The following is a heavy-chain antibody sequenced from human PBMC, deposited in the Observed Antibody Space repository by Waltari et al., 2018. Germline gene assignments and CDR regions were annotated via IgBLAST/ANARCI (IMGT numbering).Heavy chain of an antibody. CDR3: AKDDRYPDDVFGL. Sequence: EVQLMESGGGLVQPGGSLRLSCYASALTFSTYVITWVRQAPGKGLEWVCSISGSGAEWYAESVRGRFTISRDNPKNTVFLQMNSLRVEDTALYYCAKDDRYPDDVFGLWGLGTMVTVSS. V-gene: IGHV3-23*01. J-gene: IGHJ3*01. CDR2: ISGSGAE. D-gene: IGHD2-2*02. CDR1: ALTFSTYV.